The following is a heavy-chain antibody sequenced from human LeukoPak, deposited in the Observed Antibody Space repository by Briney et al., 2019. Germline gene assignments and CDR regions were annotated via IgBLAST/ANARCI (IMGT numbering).Heavy chain of an antibody. Sequence: GGSLRLSCAASGFTFSNYGMHWVRQAPGKGLEWVAFIRYDGSNKFYADSVKGRFTISRDNSKNSLYLQMNSLRAEDTAVYYCAKDGEYSSSSVSGWFDPWGQGTLVTVSS. V-gene: IGHV3-30*02. CDR3: AKDGEYSSSSVSGWFDP. CDR2: IRYDGSNK. CDR1: GFTFSNYG. D-gene: IGHD6-6*01. J-gene: IGHJ5*02.